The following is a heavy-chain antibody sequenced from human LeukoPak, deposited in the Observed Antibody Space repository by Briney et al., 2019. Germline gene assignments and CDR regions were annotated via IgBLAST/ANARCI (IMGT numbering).Heavy chain of an antibody. J-gene: IGHJ5*02. CDR1: GYTFTSYD. CDR2: MNPNSGNT. Sequence: GASVKLSCKASGYTFTSYDINWVRQATGQGLEWMGWMNPNSGNTGYAQKFQGRVTMTRNTSITTTYMELSSLRSEDTAVYYCARGTGTYLFDPWGQGTLVTVSS. V-gene: IGHV1-8*01. D-gene: IGHD1-7*01. CDR3: ARGTGTYLFDP.